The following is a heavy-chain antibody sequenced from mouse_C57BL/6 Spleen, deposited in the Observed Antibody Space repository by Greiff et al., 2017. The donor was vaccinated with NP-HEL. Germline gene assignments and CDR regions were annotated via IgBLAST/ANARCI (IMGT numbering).Heavy chain of an antibody. J-gene: IGHJ2*01. CDR2: INPNNGGT. CDR3: ARRAAQAIYFDY. Sequence: VQLKESGPELVKPGASVKIPCKASGYTFTDYNMDWVKQSHGKSLEWIGDINPNNGGTIYNQKFKGKATLTVDKSSSTAYMELRSLTSEDTAVYYCARRAAQAIYFDYWGQGTTLTVSS. D-gene: IGHD3-2*02. CDR1: GYTFTDYN. V-gene: IGHV1-18*01.